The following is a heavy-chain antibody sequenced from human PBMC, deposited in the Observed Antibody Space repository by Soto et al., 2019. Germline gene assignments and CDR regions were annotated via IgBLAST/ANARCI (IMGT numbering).Heavy chain of an antibody. CDR2: IYYSGST. D-gene: IGHD6-19*01. CDR1: GGSISSYY. CDR3: ARAPVAGKLLTFDY. J-gene: IGHJ4*02. Sequence: SETLSLTCTVSGGSISSYYWSWIRQPPGKGLEWIGYIYYSGSTNYNPSLKSRVTISVDTSKNQFSLKLSSVTAADTAVYYCARAPVAGKLLTFDYWGQGTLVTVSS. V-gene: IGHV4-59*01.